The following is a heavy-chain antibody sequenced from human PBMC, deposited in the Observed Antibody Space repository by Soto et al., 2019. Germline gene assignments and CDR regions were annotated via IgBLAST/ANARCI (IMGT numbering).Heavy chain of an antibody. CDR3: AIAVAGTVFDY. CDR2: INSDGSST. V-gene: IGHV3-74*01. Sequence: PGGSLRLSCAVSGFTFSTYWIHWVRQAPGKGLVWVSRINSDGSSTNYADSVKGRFTISRDNAKNTLYLQMNSLRAEDTAVYYCAIAVAGTVFDYGGQGTLVTVSS. D-gene: IGHD6-19*01. J-gene: IGHJ4*02. CDR1: GFTFSTYW.